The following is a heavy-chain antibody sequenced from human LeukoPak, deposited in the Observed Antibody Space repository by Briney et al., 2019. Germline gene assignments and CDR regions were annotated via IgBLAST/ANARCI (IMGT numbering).Heavy chain of an antibody. J-gene: IGHJ3*02. CDR2: IYYSGST. D-gene: IGHD5-24*01. CDR3: ARELIDGYKYGDAFDI. Sequence: KPSETLSLTCAVYGGSFSGYYWSWIRQPPGKGLEWIGYIYYSGSTNYNPSLKSRVTISVDTSKNQFSLKLSSVTAADTAVYYCARELIDGYKYGDAFDIWGQGTMVTVSS. V-gene: IGHV4-59*12. CDR1: GGSFSGYY.